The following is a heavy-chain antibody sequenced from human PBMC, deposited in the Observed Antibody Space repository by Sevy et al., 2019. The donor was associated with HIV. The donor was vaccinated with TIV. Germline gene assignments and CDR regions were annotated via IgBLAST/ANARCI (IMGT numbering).Heavy chain of an antibody. Sequence: ASVKVSCKASGGTFSSYAISWVRQAPGQGLGWLGGIIPMFGTANYAQKFQGRVIITADESTSTVYMELSSLKSGDTAVYYCVRGPNGSYLLYYFDNWGQGTLVTVSS. J-gene: IGHJ4*02. V-gene: IGHV1-69*13. CDR3: VRGPNGSYLLYYFDN. CDR1: GGTFSSYA. CDR2: IIPMFGTA. D-gene: IGHD3-10*01.